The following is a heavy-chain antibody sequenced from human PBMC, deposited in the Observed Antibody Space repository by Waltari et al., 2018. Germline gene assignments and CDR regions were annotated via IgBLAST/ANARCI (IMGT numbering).Heavy chain of an antibody. CDR3: ARDPHYDFWSGSPEYYYYGMDV. Sequence: QVQLVQSGAEVKKPGSSVKVSCKASGGTFSSYAISWVRQAPGQGLEWMGGIIPIFGTANYAQKFQGRVTITADESTSTAYMELSSLRSEDTAVYYCARDPHYDFWSGSPEYYYYGMDVWGQGTTVTVSS. CDR2: IIPIFGTA. D-gene: IGHD3-3*01. V-gene: IGHV1-69*01. J-gene: IGHJ6*02. CDR1: GGTFSSYA.